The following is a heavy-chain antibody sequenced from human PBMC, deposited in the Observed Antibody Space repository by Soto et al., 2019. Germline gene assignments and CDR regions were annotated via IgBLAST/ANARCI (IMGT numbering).Heavy chain of an antibody. CDR3: ARGRGHQLVLVY. J-gene: IGHJ4*02. Sequence: QVQLVQSGAEVKKPGSSVKVSCKASGGTFSSYTISWVRQAPGPGLEWMGRIIPILGIANYAQKFQGRVTITADKSTSTAYMELSSLRSEDTAVYYCARGRGHQLVLVYWGQGTLVTVSS. D-gene: IGHD6-13*01. V-gene: IGHV1-69*02. CDR1: GGTFSSYT. CDR2: IIPILGIA.